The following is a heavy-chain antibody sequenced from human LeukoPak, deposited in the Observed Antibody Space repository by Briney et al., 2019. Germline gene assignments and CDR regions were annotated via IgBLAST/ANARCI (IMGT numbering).Heavy chain of an antibody. CDR2: ISYDGSNK. CDR3: AKDGVFGSYQYYFDY. V-gene: IGHV3-30*18. J-gene: IGHJ4*02. Sequence: GGSLRLSCAASGFTFSSYGMHWVRPAPGKGLEWVAVISYDGSNKYYADSVKGRFTISRDNSKNTLYLQMNSLRAEDTAVYYCAKDGVFGSYQYYFDYWGQGTLVTVSS. CDR1: GFTFSSYG. D-gene: IGHD1-26*01.